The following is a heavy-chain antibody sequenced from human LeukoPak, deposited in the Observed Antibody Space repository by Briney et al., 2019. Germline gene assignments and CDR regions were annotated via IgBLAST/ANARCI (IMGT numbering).Heavy chain of an antibody. J-gene: IGHJ4*02. CDR2: ISSSSGTI. V-gene: IGHV3-48*01. D-gene: IGHD3-10*01. Sequence: GGSLRLSCAASGFTFSSYSMNWVRQAPGKGLEWVSYISSSSGTISCADSVKGRFTISRDNAKDSLYLQMNSLRAEDTAVYYCAKSVGIWFGELFSLGSYYFDYWGQGTLVTVSS. CDR3: AKSVGIWFGELFSLGSYYFDY. CDR1: GFTFSSYS.